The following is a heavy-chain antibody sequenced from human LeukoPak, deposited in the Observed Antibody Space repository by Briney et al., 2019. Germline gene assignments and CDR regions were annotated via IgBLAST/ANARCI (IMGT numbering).Heavy chain of an antibody. Sequence: GGSLRLSCATSGFSFSDTYMSWIRQAPGKGLQWLSYISGDGYDINYADSVKGRFTVARDNAKNALYLQMNSLRVEDTAIYYCATKAREAPEWGQGTLVTVSS. CDR1: GFSFSDTY. D-gene: IGHD1/OR15-1a*01. CDR3: ATKAREAPE. V-gene: IGHV3-11*01. J-gene: IGHJ4*02. CDR2: ISGDGYDI.